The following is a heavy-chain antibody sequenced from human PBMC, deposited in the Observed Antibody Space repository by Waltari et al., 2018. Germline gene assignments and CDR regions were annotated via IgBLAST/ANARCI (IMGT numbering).Heavy chain of an antibody. J-gene: IGHJ6*03. CDR2: IYYSGST. V-gene: IGHV4-31*03. CDR3: ARRAADYYYYYMDV. Sequence: QVQLQESGPGLVKPSQTLSLTCTVSGGSISSGGYYWSWTRQHPGKGLEGIGYIYYSGSTYYNPSLKSRVTISVDTSKNQFSLKLSSVTAADTAVYYCARRAADYYYYYMDVWGQGTTVTVSS. CDR1: GGSISSGGYY. D-gene: IGHD6-25*01.